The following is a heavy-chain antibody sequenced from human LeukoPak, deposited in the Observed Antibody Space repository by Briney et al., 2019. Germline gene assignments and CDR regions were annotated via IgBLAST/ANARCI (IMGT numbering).Heavy chain of an antibody. CDR3: ARGTGNFDY. CDR1: GGSLRGYF. V-gene: IGHV4-34*01. Sequence: SDTLSLTCTVYGGSLRGYFWTWVRQPPGKGLEWIGEINHSGSTNLNSSLKSRVTISVDTPKNQISLKLNSVTAADTAVYYCARGTGNFDYWGQGTLVTVSS. D-gene: IGHD3-10*01. CDR2: INHSGST. J-gene: IGHJ4*02.